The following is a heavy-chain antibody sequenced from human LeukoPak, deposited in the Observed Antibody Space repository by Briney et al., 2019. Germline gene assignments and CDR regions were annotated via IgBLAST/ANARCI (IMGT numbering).Heavy chain of an antibody. CDR3: ARDHPELCYYGSVPPGPYYSYYYMDV. V-gene: IGHV3-66*02. D-gene: IGHD3-10*01. J-gene: IGHJ6*03. CDR1: GFTVSSNY. CDR2: IYSGGST. Sequence: RPGGSLRLSCAASGFTVSSNYMSWVRQAPGKGLEWVSVIYSGGSTYYADSVKGRFTISRDNSKNTLYLQMNSLRAEDTAVYYCARDHPELCYYGSVPPGPYYSYYYMDVWGKGTTVTVSS.